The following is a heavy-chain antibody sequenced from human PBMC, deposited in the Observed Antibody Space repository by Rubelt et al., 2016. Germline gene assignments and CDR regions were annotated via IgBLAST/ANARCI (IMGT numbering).Heavy chain of an antibody. V-gene: IGHV4-34*01. J-gene: IGHJ5*02. Sequence: QVQLQQWGAGLLKPSETLSLTCAVYGGSFSGYYWSWIRQPPGKGLEWIGEINHSGSTNYNPSLKSRVTISVDTSKNQFSRRLGLVTAADTAVYYCARHYKDYRRGIDPWGQGSLVTVSS. D-gene: IGHD3-16*01. CDR3: ARHYKDYRRGIDP. CDR2: INHSGST. CDR1: GGSFSGYY.